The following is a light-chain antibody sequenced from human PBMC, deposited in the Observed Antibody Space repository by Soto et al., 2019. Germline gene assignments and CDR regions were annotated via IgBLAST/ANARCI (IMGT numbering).Light chain of an antibody. CDR3: GSWDSSVSAAV. Sequence: QSVLTQPHSVSAAPGQEVTISCSGSSSNIGKNYLTWYQQLPGTAPKLLIYENNKRPSGIPDRFSGSKSGTSATLGITGLQTGDEADYYCGSWDSSVSAAVFGGGTKLTVL. V-gene: IGLV1-51*02. J-gene: IGLJ2*01. CDR2: ENN. CDR1: SSNIGKNY.